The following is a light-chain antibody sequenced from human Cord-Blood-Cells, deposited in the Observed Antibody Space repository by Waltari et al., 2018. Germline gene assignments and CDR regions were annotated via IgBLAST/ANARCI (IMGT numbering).Light chain of an antibody. Sequence: DIVMTQSPDSLAVSLGERATINCKSSQSVLYSSNNKNYLAWYQQKPGQPPELLIYWASTRESGVPDRFSGSRSGTDFTLTISSLQAEDVAVYYCQQYYSTPYTFGQGTKLEIK. CDR3: QQYYSTPYT. CDR1: QSVLYSSNNKNY. J-gene: IGKJ2*01. CDR2: WAS. V-gene: IGKV4-1*01.